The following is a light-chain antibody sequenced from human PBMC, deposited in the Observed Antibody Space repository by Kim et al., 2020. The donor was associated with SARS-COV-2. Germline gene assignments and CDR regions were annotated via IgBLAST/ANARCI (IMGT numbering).Light chain of an antibody. CDR3: AAWDDSLSGRV. CDR1: NSNIGKNY. V-gene: IGLV1-47*02. Sequence: QSVLTQPPSVSGTPGQSVTISCSGSNSNIGKNYVYWYQQFPGTAPNVLIYGNSQRPSGVPDRFSCSKSGTSASLEISGRRSEDEADYYCAAWDDSLSGRVFGGGTKVTVL. CDR2: GNS. J-gene: IGLJ3*02.